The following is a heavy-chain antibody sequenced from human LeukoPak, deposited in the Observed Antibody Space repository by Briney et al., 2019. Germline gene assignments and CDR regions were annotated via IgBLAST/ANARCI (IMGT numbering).Heavy chain of an antibody. CDR1: GFIFSSYA. J-gene: IGHJ4*02. CDR2: ISYDGSNK. V-gene: IGHV3-30-3*01. D-gene: IGHD6-19*01. Sequence: GRSLRLSCAASGFIFSSYAMHWVRQAPGKGLEWVAVISYDGSNKYYADSVKGRFTISRDNSKNTLYLQMNSLRAEDTAVYYCARGLREIAVAVLVYWGQGTLVTVSS. CDR3: ARGLREIAVAVLVY.